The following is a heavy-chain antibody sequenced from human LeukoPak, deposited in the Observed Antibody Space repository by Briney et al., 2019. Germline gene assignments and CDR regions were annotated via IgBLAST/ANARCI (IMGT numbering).Heavy chain of an antibody. Sequence: SVKVSCKASGGTFSSYAICWVRQAPGQGLEWMGGIIPIFGTANYAQKFQGRVTITADESTSTAYMELSSLRSEDTAVYYCARYDYYGSGSYSFDPWGQGTLVTVSS. D-gene: IGHD3-10*01. CDR3: ARYDYYGSGSYSFDP. CDR1: GGTFSSYA. CDR2: IIPIFGTA. J-gene: IGHJ5*02. V-gene: IGHV1-69*01.